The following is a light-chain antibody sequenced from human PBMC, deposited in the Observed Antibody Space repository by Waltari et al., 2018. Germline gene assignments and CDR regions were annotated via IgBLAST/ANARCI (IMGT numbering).Light chain of an antibody. CDR2: GNA. V-gene: IGLV1-47*01. CDR3: AAWDDSLWV. J-gene: IGLJ3*02. CDR1: NSNIGSNS. Sequence: VLAQPPSASGTPGQRVTISCSGSNSNIGSNSVYWYQHLPGTAPKVLIYGNAQRPSGVPDRFSGSKSGTSASLAISGLRSEDEANYYCAAWDDSLWVFGGGTKLTVL.